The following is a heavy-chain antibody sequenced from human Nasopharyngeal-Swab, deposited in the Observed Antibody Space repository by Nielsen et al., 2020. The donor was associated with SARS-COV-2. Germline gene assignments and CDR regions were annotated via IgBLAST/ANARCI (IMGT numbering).Heavy chain of an antibody. Sequence: GSLRLSCTVSGGSISSSNYYWGWIRQPPGKGLEWIGSIYYSGSTYYTPSLKSRVTISVDTSKNQFSLKLSSVAAADTAVYYCARQLVGATGYDYWGQGTLITVSS. CDR1: GGSISSSNYY. V-gene: IGHV4-39*01. CDR2: IYYSGST. D-gene: IGHD1-26*01. J-gene: IGHJ4*02. CDR3: ARQLVGATGYDY.